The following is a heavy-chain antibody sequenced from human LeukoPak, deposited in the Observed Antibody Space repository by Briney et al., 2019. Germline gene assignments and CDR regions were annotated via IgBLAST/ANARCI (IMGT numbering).Heavy chain of an antibody. CDR1: GFTLSSYW. CDR2: IKQDGSEK. V-gene: IGHV3-7*05. CDR3: ARVGLDHNFFDP. Sequence: GVSLRLSCEASGFTLSSYWMRWVRQAPGRGLEWVANIKQDGSEKYYLDSVKGRFTISRDNAENSLYVQMNSLRVEDTAVYYCARVGLDHNFFDPWGQGTLVTVSS. J-gene: IGHJ5*02. D-gene: IGHD1-1*01.